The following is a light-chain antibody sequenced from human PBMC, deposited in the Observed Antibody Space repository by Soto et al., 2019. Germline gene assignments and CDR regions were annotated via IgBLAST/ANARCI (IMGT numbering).Light chain of an antibody. CDR3: QQRSDWPPMYN. V-gene: IGKV3-11*01. CDR2: DAS. CDR1: QSVSSY. Sequence: EIVLTQSPATLSLSPGERATLSCRASQSVSSYLGWYQQKPGQAPRLLIYDASNRATGIPARFSGSGSGTDFTLTISSLEPEDSAVDYCQQRSDWPPMYNFGQGTKLEIK. J-gene: IGKJ2*01.